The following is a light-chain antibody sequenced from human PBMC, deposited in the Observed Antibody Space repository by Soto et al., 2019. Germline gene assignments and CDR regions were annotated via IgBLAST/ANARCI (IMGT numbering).Light chain of an antibody. CDR3: QQRNDWPLT. CDR2: GAS. CDR1: QSVSSN. Sequence: EIVMTQSPSALSVSPGERATLSCRASQSVSSNLAWYQQKPGQAPRLLIYGASTRATGIPARFSGSGSGTEFTLTISRLEPEDLAVYYCQQRNDWPLTFGGGTKVDI. V-gene: IGKV3-15*01. J-gene: IGKJ4*01.